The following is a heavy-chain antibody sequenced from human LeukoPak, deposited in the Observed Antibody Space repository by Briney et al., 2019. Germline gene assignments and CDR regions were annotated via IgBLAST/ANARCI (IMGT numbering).Heavy chain of an antibody. CDR1: GFTFSDNY. J-gene: IGHJ4*02. CDR2: ISGNGRDI. D-gene: IGHD1-14*01. Sequence: GGSLRLSCAASGFTFSDNYMTWVRQAPGRGLEWLSYISGNGRDIQYADSVKGRFTISRDNSKNTLYLQMNSLRAEDTAVYYCATRFDYWGQGTRVTVSS. V-gene: IGHV3-11*04. CDR3: ATRFDY.